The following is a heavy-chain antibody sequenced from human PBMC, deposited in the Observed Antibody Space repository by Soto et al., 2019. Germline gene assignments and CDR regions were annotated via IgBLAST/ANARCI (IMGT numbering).Heavy chain of an antibody. Sequence: EVQLLESGGGLVQPGGSLRLSCAASGFTFSSYAMSWVRQAPGKGLEWVSAISGSGGSTYYADSVKGRFTISRDNSKKTLYLQMNSLRAEDTAVYYCAKARSLYYDYGMDVWGQGTTVTVSS. D-gene: IGHD6-13*01. CDR2: ISGSGGST. CDR3: AKARSLYYDYGMDV. J-gene: IGHJ6*02. V-gene: IGHV3-23*01. CDR1: GFTFSSYA.